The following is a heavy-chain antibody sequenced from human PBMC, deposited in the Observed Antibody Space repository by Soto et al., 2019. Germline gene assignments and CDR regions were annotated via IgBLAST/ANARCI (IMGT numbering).Heavy chain of an antibody. CDR2: IYYSGST. CDR1: GGSISSGGYF. Sequence: TLPLTCTVSGGSISSGGYFWSWIRQHPGKGLEWIGYIYYSGSTYYNPSLKSRVTISVDQAKNQFSLKLSAVTAAVTAVYYCARHFAGAYFDYWGQGALVNVSS. J-gene: IGHJ4*02. CDR3: ARHFAGAYFDY. V-gene: IGHV4-31*03.